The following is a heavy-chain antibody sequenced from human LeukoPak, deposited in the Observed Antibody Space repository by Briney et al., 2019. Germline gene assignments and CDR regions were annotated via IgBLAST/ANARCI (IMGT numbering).Heavy chain of an antibody. CDR2: IFYSGST. CDR1: SGSISTSNYY. D-gene: IGHD2-2*01. J-gene: IGHJ4*02. V-gene: IGHV4-39*07. Sequence: SETLSLTCTVSSGSISTSNYYWGWVRQPPGKALEWIGNIFYSGSTYYSPSLKSRVTISVDTSKNQFSLKLSSVTAADTAVYYCARGFVVVPAAMGYWGQGTLVTVSS. CDR3: ARGFVVVPAAMGY.